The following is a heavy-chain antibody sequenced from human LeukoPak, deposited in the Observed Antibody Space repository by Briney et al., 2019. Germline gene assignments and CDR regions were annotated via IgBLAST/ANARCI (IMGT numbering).Heavy chain of an antibody. CDR3: ARDLYCSSTSCYLYYYYYYMDV. D-gene: IGHD2-2*01. J-gene: IGHJ6*03. CDR1: GFTFSSYA. CDR2: IPYDGSNK. V-gene: IGHV3-30-3*01. Sequence: GGSLRLSCAASGFTFSSYAMHWVRQAPGKGLEWVSVIPYDGSNKHYADSVKGRFTISRDNAKNSLYLQMNSLRAEDTAVYYCARDLYCSSTSCYLYYYYYYMDVWGKGTTVTVSS.